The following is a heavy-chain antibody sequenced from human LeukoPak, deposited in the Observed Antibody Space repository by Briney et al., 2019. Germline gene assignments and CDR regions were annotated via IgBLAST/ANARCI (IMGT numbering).Heavy chain of an antibody. J-gene: IGHJ4*02. Sequence: SVKVSCKASGGTFSNYAITWVRQAPGQGLEWMGGIIPIFGTADYAQKFQGRVTITTDESTSTAYMELSSPRPEDTAVYYCARVGDRDGYNTYFDYWGQGTLVTVSS. CDR2: IIPIFGTA. CDR1: GGTFSNYA. CDR3: ARVGDRDGYNTYFDY. V-gene: IGHV1-69*05. D-gene: IGHD5-24*01.